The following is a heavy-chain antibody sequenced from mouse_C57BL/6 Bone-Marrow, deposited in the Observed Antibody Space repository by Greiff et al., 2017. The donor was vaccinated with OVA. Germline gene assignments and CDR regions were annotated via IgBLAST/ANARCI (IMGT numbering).Heavy chain of an antibody. V-gene: IGHV1-20*01. Sequence: VQLQQSGPELVKPGDSVKISCKASGYSFTGYFMNWVMQSHGKSLEWIGRINPYNGDTFYNQKFKGKATLTVDKSSSTAHMELRSLTSEDSAVYYCARAYYTVGWYFDVWGTGTTVTVSS. D-gene: IGHD2-12*01. CDR3: ARAYYTVGWYFDV. CDR1: GYSFTGYF. J-gene: IGHJ1*03. CDR2: INPYNGDT.